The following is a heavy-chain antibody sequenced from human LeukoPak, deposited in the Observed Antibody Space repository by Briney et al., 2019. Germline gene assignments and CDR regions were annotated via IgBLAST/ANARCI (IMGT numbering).Heavy chain of an antibody. CDR1: GASIGGHY. Sequence: SETLSLMCSISGASIGGHYWNWIRQPPGKGLEWIGHIFFSGSPSYSPSLKSRVTIFRDTSRNQISLEMTSVTAADTAVYFCARSQEGLFHDSAGYSEPFDLWGQGTMVIVSS. V-gene: IGHV4-59*11. D-gene: IGHD5-12*01. CDR2: IFFSGSP. J-gene: IGHJ3*01. CDR3: ARSQEGLFHDSAGYSEPFDL.